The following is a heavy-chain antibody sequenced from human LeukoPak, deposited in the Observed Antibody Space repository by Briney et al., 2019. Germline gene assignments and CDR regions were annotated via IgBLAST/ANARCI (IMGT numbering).Heavy chain of an antibody. V-gene: IGHV4-31*02. J-gene: IGHJ4*02. CDR3: ARDSGYSYGPFDF. CDR2: IYYSWRT. D-gene: IGHD5-18*01. Sequence: GYIYYSWRTYYNPSLKSRVTISVDTSKNQFSLKLSSVTAADTAVYYCARDSGYSYGPFDFWGQGTLVTVSS.